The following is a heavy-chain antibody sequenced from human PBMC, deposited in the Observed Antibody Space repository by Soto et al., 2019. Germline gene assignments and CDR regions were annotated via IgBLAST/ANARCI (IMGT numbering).Heavy chain of an antibody. V-gene: IGHV3-11*06. J-gene: IGHJ6*02. CDR2: ISSSSSYT. CDR1: GFTFSYYY. CDR3: ARDRRGPSRDDFWSGYYSLYYYYGMDV. D-gene: IGHD3-3*01. Sequence: PGGSLRLSCAASGFTFSYYYMSWIRQAPGKGLEWVSYISSSSSYTNYADSVKGRFTISRDNAKNSLYLQMNSLRAEDTAVYYCARDRRGPSRDDFWSGYYSLYYYYGMDVWGQGTTVTVSS.